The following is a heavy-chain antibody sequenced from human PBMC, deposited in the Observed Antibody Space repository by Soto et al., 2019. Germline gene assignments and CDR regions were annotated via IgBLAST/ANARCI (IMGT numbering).Heavy chain of an antibody. J-gene: IGHJ3*02. V-gene: IGHV4-34*01. CDR2: INHSGST. D-gene: IGHD2-15*01. Sequence: QVQLQQWGAGLLKPSETLSLTCAVYGGSFSGYYWSWIRQPPGKGLEWIGEINHSGSTNYNPSLKIRVTISVDTSKNQFSLKLSSVTAADTAVYYCARLGGVVVVAATPLGAFDIWGQGTMVTVSS. CDR3: ARLGGVVVVAATPLGAFDI. CDR1: GGSFSGYY.